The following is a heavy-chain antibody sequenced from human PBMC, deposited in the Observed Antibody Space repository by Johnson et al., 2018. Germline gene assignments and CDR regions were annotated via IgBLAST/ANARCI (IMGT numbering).Heavy chain of an antibody. CDR1: GGSISSYY. CDR3: AGIVVGGGHMGV. J-gene: IGHJ6*04. V-gene: IGHV4-59*01. CDR2: IYYSGST. Sequence: QVQLQESGPGLVKPSETLSLTCTVSGGSISSYYWSLIRQPPGKGLEWIGYIYYSGSTNYNPSLKSRVTISVDTSKNQFSLKLSSVTAADTAVYYCAGIVVGGGHMGVWGKGTTVTVSS. D-gene: IGHD3-22*01.